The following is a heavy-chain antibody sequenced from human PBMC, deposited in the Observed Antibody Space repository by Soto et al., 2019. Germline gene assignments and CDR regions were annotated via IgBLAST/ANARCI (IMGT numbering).Heavy chain of an antibody. V-gene: IGHV3-30*18. CDR3: AKDKWKHNSSGSIGYFDY. D-gene: IGHD3-22*01. CDR1: GLTFSSYG. CDR2: ISYDGSNK. Sequence: PGGSLRLSCAASGLTFSSYGMHWVRQAPGKGLEWVAIISYDGSNKYYADSVKGRSTISRDISKNTLYLQMNSLRAEDTAVYYCAKDKWKHNSSGSIGYFDYWGQGTLVTVSS. J-gene: IGHJ4*02.